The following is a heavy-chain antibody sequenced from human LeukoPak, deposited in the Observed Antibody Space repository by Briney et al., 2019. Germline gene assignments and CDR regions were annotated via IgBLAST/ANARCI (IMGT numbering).Heavy chain of an antibody. CDR3: AKAPGIQLWTDAFDI. CDR2: ISWNSGSI. V-gene: IGHV3-9*01. CDR1: GFTFDDYA. J-gene: IGHJ3*02. Sequence: QPGRSLRLSCAASGFTFDDYAMHWVRQAPGKGLEWVSGISWNSGSIGYADSVKGRFTISRDNAKNSLYLQMNSLRAEDTAVYYCAKAPGIQLWTDAFDIWGQGTMVTVSS. D-gene: IGHD5-18*01.